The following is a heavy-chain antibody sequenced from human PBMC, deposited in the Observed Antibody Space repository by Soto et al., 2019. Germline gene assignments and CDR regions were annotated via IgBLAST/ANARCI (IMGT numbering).Heavy chain of an antibody. D-gene: IGHD3-22*01. CDR3: ASMGSSGYWFDY. J-gene: IGHJ4*02. CDR2: ISSNGGST. V-gene: IGHV3-64*01. CDR1: GFTLSSYA. Sequence: GGSLRLSCAASGFTLSSYAMHLVRQAPGKGLEYVSAISSNGGSTYYANSVKGRFTISRDNSKNTLYLQMGSLRAEDMAVYYCASMGSSGYWFDYWGQGTLVTVSS.